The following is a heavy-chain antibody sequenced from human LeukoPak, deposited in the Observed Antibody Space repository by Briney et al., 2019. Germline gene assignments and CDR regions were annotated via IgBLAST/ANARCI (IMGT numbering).Heavy chain of an antibody. CDR1: GGSISSSHW. CDR3: ATQSSVCYQDY. V-gene: IGHV4-4*02. Sequence: KPSGTLSLTCAVSGGSISSSHWWSWVRQPPGTGLEWIGEIHHSGSINYNPSLKSRVTISVDKSKNQFSLNLSSVTAADTAVFYCATQSSVCYQDYWGQGTLVTVSS. CDR2: IHHSGSI. D-gene: IGHD6-19*01. J-gene: IGHJ4*02.